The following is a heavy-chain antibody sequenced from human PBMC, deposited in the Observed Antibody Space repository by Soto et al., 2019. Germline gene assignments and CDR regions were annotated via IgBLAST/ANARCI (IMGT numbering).Heavy chain of an antibody. J-gene: IGHJ4*02. CDR3: ARAHTAARIFDY. D-gene: IGHD6-6*01. Sequence: TLSLTCAVSGGSISSGGYSWSWIRQPPGKGLEWIGYIYHSGSTYYNPSLKSRVTISVDRSKNQFSPKLSSVTAADTAVYYCARAHTAARIFDYWGQGTLVTVSS. CDR1: GGSISSGGYS. CDR2: IYHSGST. V-gene: IGHV4-30-2*01.